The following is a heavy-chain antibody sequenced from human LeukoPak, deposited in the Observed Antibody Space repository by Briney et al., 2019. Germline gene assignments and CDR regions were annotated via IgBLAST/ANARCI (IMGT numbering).Heavy chain of an antibody. CDR3: AADYNIMTGYFRDLGY. Sequence: GGSLRPSCAASGFTFSSYSMSWVRQAPGKGLEWVSSITASADSSFYSDSVKGRFTISRDNSKNTLNLQMNSLRPEDTAVYHCAADYNIMTGYFRDLGYWGQGTLVTVSS. CDR1: GFTFSSYS. J-gene: IGHJ4*02. D-gene: IGHD3-9*01. V-gene: IGHV3-23*01. CDR2: ITASADSS.